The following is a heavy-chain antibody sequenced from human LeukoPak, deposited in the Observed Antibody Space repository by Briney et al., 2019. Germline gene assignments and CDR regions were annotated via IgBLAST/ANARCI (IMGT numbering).Heavy chain of an antibody. Sequence: PGGSLRLSCAASGFTISSYGMSWVRQAPGKGLEWVAASDSAGGTHYAGSVRGRFTISRDNSKNTVYLQMNSLRAEDTAVYYCARDLSGYDCFDYWGQGTLVTVSS. V-gene: IGHV3-23*01. CDR1: GFTISSYG. D-gene: IGHD5-12*01. CDR2: SDSAGGT. CDR3: ARDLSGYDCFDY. J-gene: IGHJ4*02.